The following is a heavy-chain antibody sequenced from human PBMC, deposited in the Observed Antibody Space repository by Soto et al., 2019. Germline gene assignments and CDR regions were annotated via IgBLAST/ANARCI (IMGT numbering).Heavy chain of an antibody. Sequence: SETLSLTCTVSGGSISSDYWNWIRQPPGKGLEWIGYVYHSWSTKYNPSLKSRVTISVDTSKNQLSLKLSSVTAADTAVYYCARFGTSPNGNWFDPWGQGTLVTVS. D-gene: IGHD3-10*01. V-gene: IGHV4-59*01. CDR1: GGSISSDY. J-gene: IGHJ5*02. CDR3: ARFGTSPNGNWFDP. CDR2: VYHSWST.